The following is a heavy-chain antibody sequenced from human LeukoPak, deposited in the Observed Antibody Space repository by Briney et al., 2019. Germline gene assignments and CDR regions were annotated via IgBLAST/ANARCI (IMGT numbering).Heavy chain of an antibody. D-gene: IGHD6-6*01. J-gene: IGHJ5*02. V-gene: IGHV1-18*01. CDR3: ARAHGPGIAARPGGWFDP. Sequence: ASVKVSCKASGYTFTSYGISWVRQAPGQGLEGMGWISAYNGNTNYAQRLQGRVAMTTDTATSTASMELRSLRSDDTAVYYCARAHGPGIAARPGGWFDPWGQGTLVTVSS. CDR2: ISAYNGNT. CDR1: GYTFTSYG.